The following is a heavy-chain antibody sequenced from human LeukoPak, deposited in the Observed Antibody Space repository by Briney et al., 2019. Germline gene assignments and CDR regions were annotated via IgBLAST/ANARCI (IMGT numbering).Heavy chain of an antibody. CDR2: TYYRSKWYN. Sequence: SQTLSLTCAISGDSVSSNSAAWNWIRQSPSRGLEWLGRTYYRSKWYNDYAVSVKSRITINPDTSKNQFSLQLNSVTPEDTAVYYCARGQKYHPQNINPNWFDPWGQGTLVTVSS. D-gene: IGHD2-2*01. CDR1: GDSVSSNSAA. V-gene: IGHV6-1*01. CDR3: ARGQKYHPQNINPNWFDP. J-gene: IGHJ5*02.